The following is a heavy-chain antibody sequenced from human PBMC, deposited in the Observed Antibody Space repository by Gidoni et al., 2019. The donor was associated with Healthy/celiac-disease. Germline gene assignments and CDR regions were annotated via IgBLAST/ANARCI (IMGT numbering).Heavy chain of an antibody. J-gene: IGHJ4*02. CDR3: AKDSGRGEFDY. Sequence: QAPGKGLEWVAVISYDGSNKYYADSVKGRFTISRDNSKNTLYLQMNSLRAEDTAVYYCAKDSGRGEFDYWGQGTLVTVSS. CDR2: ISYDGSNK. V-gene: IGHV3-30*18. D-gene: IGHD3-16*01.